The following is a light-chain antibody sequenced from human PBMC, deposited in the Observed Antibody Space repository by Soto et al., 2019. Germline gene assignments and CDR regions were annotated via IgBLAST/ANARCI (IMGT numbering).Light chain of an antibody. CDR1: SSNIGSNT. CDR2: SNN. V-gene: IGLV1-44*01. J-gene: IGLJ1*01. CDR3: AAWDDSLNGYV. Sequence: QSVLTHPPSASGTPGHRVTISCSGSSSNIGSNTVNWYQQLPGTAPKLLIYSNNQRPSGVPDRFSGSKSGTSASLAISGLQSEDDADYYCAAWDDSLNGYVFGTGTKVTVL.